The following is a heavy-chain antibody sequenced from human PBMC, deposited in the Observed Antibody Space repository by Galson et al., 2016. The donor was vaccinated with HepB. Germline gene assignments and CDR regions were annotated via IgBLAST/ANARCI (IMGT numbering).Heavy chain of an antibody. Sequence: LSLTCAVADYSISNGYHWGWIRQSPGKGLEWVGSIDHSGSASYNPSLTSRVTTSLDTSKNQFSLKLSSVTAADTAVYYCARVPHAVRGVVILRWLDPWGQGTRVTVSS. CDR2: IDHSGSA. V-gene: IGHV4-38-2*01. D-gene: IGHD3-10*01. J-gene: IGHJ5*02. CDR3: ARVPHAVRGVVILRWLDP. CDR1: DYSISNGYH.